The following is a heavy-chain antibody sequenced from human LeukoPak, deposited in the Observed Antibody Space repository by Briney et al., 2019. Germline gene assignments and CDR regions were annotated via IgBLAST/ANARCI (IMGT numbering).Heavy chain of an antibody. CDR1: GYPFTSYD. Sequence: ASVKVSCKASGYPFTSYDINWVRQATGQGLEWMGWMNPNSGNTGYAQKFQGRVTMTRNTSISTAYMELSSLRSEDTAVYYCARSITMVRGVTIPYYYYYMDVWGKGTTVTVSS. V-gene: IGHV1-8*01. CDR3: ARSITMVRGVTIPYYYYYMDV. J-gene: IGHJ6*03. D-gene: IGHD3-10*01. CDR2: MNPNSGNT.